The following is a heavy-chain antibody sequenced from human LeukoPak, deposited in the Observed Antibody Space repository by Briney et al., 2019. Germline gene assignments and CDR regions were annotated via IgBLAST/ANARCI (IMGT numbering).Heavy chain of an antibody. CDR3: ARHVLGGLRLARSMYWFDP. CDR2: IFYSGST. D-gene: IGHD5-12*01. Sequence: NPSETLSLTCTVSSGSISTSNYYWGWVRQPPGKALEWIGNIFYSGSTYYSPSLKSRVTISVDTSKNQFSLRLSSVTAADTAVYSCARHVLGGLRLARSMYWFDPWGQGTLVTVSS. J-gene: IGHJ5*02. CDR1: SGSISTSNYY. V-gene: IGHV4-39*01.